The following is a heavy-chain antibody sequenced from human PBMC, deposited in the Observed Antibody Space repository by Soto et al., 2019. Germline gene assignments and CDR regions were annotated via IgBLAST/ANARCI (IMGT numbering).Heavy chain of an antibody. Sequence: PGGSLRLSCAASGFTFSSYGMHWVRQAPGKGLEWVAVISYDGSNKYYADSVKGRFTISRDNSKNTLYLQMNSLRAEDTAVYYCAKDGPEMATIDYYYGMDVWGQGTTVTVSS. CDR3: AKDGPEMATIDYYYGMDV. D-gene: IGHD5-12*01. CDR1: GFTFSSYG. CDR2: ISYDGSNK. J-gene: IGHJ6*02. V-gene: IGHV3-30*18.